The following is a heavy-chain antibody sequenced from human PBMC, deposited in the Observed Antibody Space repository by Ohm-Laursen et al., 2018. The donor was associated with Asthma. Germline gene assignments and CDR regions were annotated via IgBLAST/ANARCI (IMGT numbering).Heavy chain of an antibody. V-gene: IGHV3-30-3*01. CDR2: GGSYYDGGLK. CDR3: ARDGMEWYLPAFDF. D-gene: IGHD3-3*01. Sequence: RSLRLSCTASGFTFRSYAMHWVRQAPGKGLEWVAVGGSYYDGGLKYYADSVNGRFTVSRDDSKNTLYLQMNSLRPDDTAVYYCARDGMEWYLPAFDFWGQGTLVTVSS. J-gene: IGHJ4*02. CDR1: GFTFRSYA.